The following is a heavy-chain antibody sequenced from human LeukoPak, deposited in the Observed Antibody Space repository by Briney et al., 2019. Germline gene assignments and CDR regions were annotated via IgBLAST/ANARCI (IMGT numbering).Heavy chain of an antibody. CDR1: GYTFTSYD. D-gene: IGHD2-15*01. V-gene: IGHV1-8*03. J-gene: IGHJ6*03. CDR3: ARGGGYCSGGSCYSSDYYYMDV. CDR2: MNPNSGNT. Sequence: GASVKVSCKASGYTFTSYDINWVRQATGQGLEWMGWMNPNSGNTGYAQKFQGRVTTTRNTSISTAYMELSSLRSEDTAVYYCARGGGYCSGGSCYSSDYYYMDVWGKGTTVTVSS.